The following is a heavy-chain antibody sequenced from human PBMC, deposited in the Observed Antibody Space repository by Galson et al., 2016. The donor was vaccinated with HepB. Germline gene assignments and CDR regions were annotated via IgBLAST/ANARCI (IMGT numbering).Heavy chain of an antibody. D-gene: IGHD2-15*01. CDR1: GYTFTSYG. CDR3: ARDLRLLLNLGTFVY. V-gene: IGHV1-18*04. CDR2: ISAHNGNT. Sequence: SVKVSCKASGYTFTSYGISWVRQAPGQGLEWMGWISAHNGNTNYAQKLQDRVTMTTDTLTSTVYMELRSLRFDDTAVYYCARDLRLLLNLGTFVYWGQGTLVTVSS. J-gene: IGHJ4*02.